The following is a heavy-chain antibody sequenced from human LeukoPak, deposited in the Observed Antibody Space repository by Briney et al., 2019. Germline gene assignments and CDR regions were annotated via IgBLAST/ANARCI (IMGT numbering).Heavy chain of an antibody. CDR1: GGSISSYY. V-gene: IGHV4-59*01. D-gene: IGHD1-26*01. Sequence: PSETLSLTCTVSGGSISSYYWSWIRPPPGEGLGWIGYIYYSGSTNYNPSLKSRVTISVDTSKNQFSLKLSSVTAADTAVYYCASADIVGATYNFDYWGQGTLVIVSS. J-gene: IGHJ4*02. CDR3: ASADIVGATYNFDY. CDR2: IYYSGST.